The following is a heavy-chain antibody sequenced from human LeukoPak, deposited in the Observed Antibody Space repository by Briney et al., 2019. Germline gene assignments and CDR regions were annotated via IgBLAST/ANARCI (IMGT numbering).Heavy chain of an antibody. J-gene: IGHJ4*02. V-gene: IGHV3-7*03. CDR1: GFTLSGYT. D-gene: IGHD2-21*02. CDR2: INQDGSEK. CDR3: ARDKSYGDSEDY. Sequence: TGGSLRLSCAASGFTLSGYTIHWVRQAPGKGLEWVANINQDGSEKYYVDSVKGRFTISRDNAKNSLYLQMNSLRAEDTAVYYCARDKSYGDSEDYWGQGTLVTVSS.